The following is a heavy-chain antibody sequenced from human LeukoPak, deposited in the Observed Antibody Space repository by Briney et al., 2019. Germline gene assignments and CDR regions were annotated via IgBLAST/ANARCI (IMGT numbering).Heavy chain of an antibody. J-gene: IGHJ6*03. Sequence: SVKVSCKXSGGTFSSYAISWVRQAPGQGLEWMGGIIPIFGTANYAQKFQGRVTITADESTSTAYMELSSLRSEDTAVYYCARGLAARRLYYYYMDVWGKGTTVTVSS. CDR3: ARGLAARRLYYYYMDV. CDR1: GGTFSSYA. D-gene: IGHD6-6*01. V-gene: IGHV1-69*13. CDR2: IIPIFGTA.